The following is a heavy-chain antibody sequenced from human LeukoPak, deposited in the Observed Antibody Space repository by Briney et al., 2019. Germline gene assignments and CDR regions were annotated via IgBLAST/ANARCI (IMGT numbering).Heavy chain of an antibody. Sequence: PGGSLRLSCAASGFTFSSYRMDWVRQAPGKGLEWVAFIRYDGNNKDYADSVKGRFTISRDNSKNTLYLQMNSLRVEDTAVYYCAKGYGDLVAFDIWGQGTMVTVSS. D-gene: IGHD4-17*01. J-gene: IGHJ3*02. CDR2: IRYDGNNK. CDR3: AKGYGDLVAFDI. V-gene: IGHV3-30*02. CDR1: GFTFSSYR.